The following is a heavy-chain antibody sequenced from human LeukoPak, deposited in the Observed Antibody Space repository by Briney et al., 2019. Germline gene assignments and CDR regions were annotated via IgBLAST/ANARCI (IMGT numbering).Heavy chain of an antibody. CDR1: GGSFSGYY. V-gene: IGHV4-34*01. D-gene: IGHD3-10*01. Sequence: SETLSLTCAVYGGSFSGYYWSWIRQPPGKGLEWIGEINHCGSTNYNPSLKSRVTISVDTSKNQFSLKLSSVTAADTAVCYCARGSTMVRGVIPHYFDYWGQGTLVNVSS. CDR3: ARGSTMVRGVIPHYFDY. CDR2: INHCGST. J-gene: IGHJ4*02.